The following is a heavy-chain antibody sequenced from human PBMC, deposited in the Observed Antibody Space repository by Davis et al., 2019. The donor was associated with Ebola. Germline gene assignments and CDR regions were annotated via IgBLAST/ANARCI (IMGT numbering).Heavy chain of an antibody. Sequence: PSETLSLTCTVSGGSISSYYWSWIRQPPGKRLEWIGYIYYSGSTNYNPSLKSRVTISVDTSKNQFSLKLSSVTAADTAVYYCARDGDCSSTSCQPAWGQGTLVTVSS. CDR1: GGSISSYY. J-gene: IGHJ5*02. V-gene: IGHV4-59*01. CDR3: ARDGDCSSTSCQPA. CDR2: IYYSGST. D-gene: IGHD2-2*01.